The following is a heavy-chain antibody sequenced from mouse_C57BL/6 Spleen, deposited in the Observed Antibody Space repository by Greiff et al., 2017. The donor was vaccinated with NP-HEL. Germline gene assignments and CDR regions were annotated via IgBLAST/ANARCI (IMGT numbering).Heavy chain of an antibody. CDR3: TRRGYDYDVNWYFDG. CDR2: IRNKANNHAT. CDR1: GFTFSDAW. V-gene: IGHV6-6*01. D-gene: IGHD2-4*01. Sequence: EVKLQESGGGLVQPGGSMKLSCAASGFTFSDAWMDWVRQSPEKGLEWVAEIRNKANNHATYYAESVKGRFTISRDDSKSSVYLQMNSLRAEDTGIYYWTRRGYDYDVNWYFDGWGTGTTVTVSS. J-gene: IGHJ1*03.